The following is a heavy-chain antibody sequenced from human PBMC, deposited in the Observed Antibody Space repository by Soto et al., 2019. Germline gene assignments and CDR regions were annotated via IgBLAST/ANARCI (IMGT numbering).Heavy chain of an antibody. J-gene: IGHJ5*02. D-gene: IGHD3-22*01. CDR2: IYYSGST. V-gene: IGHV4-59*01. Sequence: QVQLQESGPGLVKPSETLSLTCTVSGGSISSYYWSWIRQPPGKGLEWIRYIYYSGSTNYNPSLKSRVTISVDTSKNQFSLKLSSVTAADTAVYYCARNVPKYYYDSSGLSWFDPWGQGTLVTVSS. CDR1: GGSISSYY. CDR3: ARNVPKYYYDSSGLSWFDP.